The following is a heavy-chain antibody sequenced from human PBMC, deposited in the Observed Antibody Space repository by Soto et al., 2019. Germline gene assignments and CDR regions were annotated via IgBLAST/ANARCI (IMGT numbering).Heavy chain of an antibody. CDR1: GGSISSGGYY. D-gene: IGHD3-10*01. CDR2: IYYSGST. V-gene: IGHV4-31*03. CDR3: ARVFGFGGMDV. J-gene: IGHJ6*02. Sequence: QVQLQESGPGLVKPSQTLSLTCTVSGGSISSGGYYWSWIRQHPGKGLEWIGYIYYSGSTYYNPSLKRRITISVDPSKNQFSLKLSSVTAADTAVYYCARVFGFGGMDVWGQGTTVTVSS.